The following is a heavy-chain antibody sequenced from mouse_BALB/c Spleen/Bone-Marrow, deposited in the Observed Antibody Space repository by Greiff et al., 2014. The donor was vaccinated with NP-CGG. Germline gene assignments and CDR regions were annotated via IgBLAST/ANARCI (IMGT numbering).Heavy chain of an antibody. Sequence: EVKLVESGGGLVKPGGSLKLSCAASGFTFSSYAMSWVRQTPEKRLEWVATINSGGSYTYYPDSVKGRFTISRDNAKNTLYLQMSSLRSEDTAMYYCARGDWDEAMDYWGQGTSVTVPA. CDR2: INSGGSYT. V-gene: IGHV5-9-3*01. D-gene: IGHD4-1*01. CDR1: GFTFSSYA. J-gene: IGHJ4*01. CDR3: ARGDWDEAMDY.